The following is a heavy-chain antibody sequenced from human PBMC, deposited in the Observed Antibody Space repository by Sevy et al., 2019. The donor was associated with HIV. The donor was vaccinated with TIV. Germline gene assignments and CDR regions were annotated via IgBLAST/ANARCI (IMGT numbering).Heavy chain of an antibody. J-gene: IGHJ4*02. CDR3: VRDKEEGASVFDY. V-gene: IGHV3-7*03. D-gene: IGHD1-26*01. CDR1: GFTFAISW. Sequence: GGSLSPPLATLGFTFAISWWARVGRLQGRGRGFLPDINQECYETYYVNLLKGRLTISRDNAKNSLHLKMNSLRAEDTVMYFCVRDKEEGASVFDYWGQGTPVTVSS. CDR2: INQECYET.